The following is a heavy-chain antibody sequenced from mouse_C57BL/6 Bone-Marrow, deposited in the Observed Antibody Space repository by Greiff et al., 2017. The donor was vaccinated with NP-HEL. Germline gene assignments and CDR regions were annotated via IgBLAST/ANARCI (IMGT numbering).Heavy chain of an antibody. CDR1: GYTFTSYW. J-gene: IGHJ1*03. CDR2: IDPNSGGT. CDR3: ARLGYYGSSYVDWYFDV. Sequence: QVQLKQPGAELVKPGASVKLSCKASGYTFTSYWMHWVKQRPGRGLEWIGRIDPNSGGTKYNEKFKSKATLTVDKPSSTAYMQLSSLTSEDSAVYYCARLGYYGSSYVDWYFDVWGTGTTVTVSS. D-gene: IGHD1-1*01. V-gene: IGHV1-72*01.